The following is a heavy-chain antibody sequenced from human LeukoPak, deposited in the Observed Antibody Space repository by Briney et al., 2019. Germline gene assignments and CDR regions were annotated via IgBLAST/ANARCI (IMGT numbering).Heavy chain of an antibody. CDR1: GITFSSYG. CDR3: AKDPIWWNYFDY. D-gene: IGHD2-8*02. Sequence: GGTLRLSCAASGITFSSYGMSWVRQAPGKGLEGVSSISSTGGTTYYADSVKGRFTISRDNSKNTLYLQMNSLRAEDTAVYYCAKDPIWWNYFDYWGQGTLVTVSS. CDR2: ISSTGGTT. V-gene: IGHV3-23*01. J-gene: IGHJ4*02.